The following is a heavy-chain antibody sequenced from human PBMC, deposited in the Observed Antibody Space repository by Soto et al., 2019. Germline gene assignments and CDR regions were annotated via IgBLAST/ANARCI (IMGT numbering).Heavy chain of an antibody. CDR1: GGTFSSYA. CDR2: IIPIFGTA. Sequence: QVQLVQSGAEVKKPGSSVKVSCKASGGTFSSYAISWVRQAPGQGLEWMGGIIPIFGTANYAQKFQGRVTITADESTSTANMELSSLRSEDTAVYYCARSDSSGYHTVFDYWGQGTLVTVSS. CDR3: ARSDSSGYHTVFDY. J-gene: IGHJ4*02. V-gene: IGHV1-69*01. D-gene: IGHD3-22*01.